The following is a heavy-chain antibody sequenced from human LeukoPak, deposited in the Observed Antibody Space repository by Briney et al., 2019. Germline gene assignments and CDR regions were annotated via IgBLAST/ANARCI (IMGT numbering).Heavy chain of an antibody. CDR1: GFTFSSYE. D-gene: IGHD3-22*01. V-gene: IGHV3-48*03. Sequence: SGGSLRLSCAASGFTFSSYEVNWVRQAPGRGQGLDSYISSNGSTIYYADSVKDRVTISRDDAKNSQYLQMQSMRPDDTSVYYCAGYYDSSGYNWFDSWGQGTLVTVSS. CDR2: ISSNGSTI. CDR3: AGYYDSSGYNWFDS. J-gene: IGHJ5*01.